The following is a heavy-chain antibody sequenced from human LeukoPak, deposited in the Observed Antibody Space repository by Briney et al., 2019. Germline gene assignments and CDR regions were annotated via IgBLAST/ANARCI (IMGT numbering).Heavy chain of an antibody. CDR2: ISYDGSNK. CDR1: GFTFSSYG. D-gene: IGHD6-13*01. J-gene: IGHJ6*03. V-gene: IGHV3-30*18. CDR3: AKETRYSSSWYHYYYYYMDV. Sequence: PGRSLRLSCAASGFTFSSYGMHWVRQAPGKGLEWVAVISYDGSNKYYADSVKGRFTISRDNSKNTLYLQVNSLRAEDTAVYYCAKETRYSSSWYHYYYYYMDVWGKGTTVTVSS.